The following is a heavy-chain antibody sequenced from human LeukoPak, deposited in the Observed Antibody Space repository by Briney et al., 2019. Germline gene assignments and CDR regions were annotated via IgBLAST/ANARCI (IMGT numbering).Heavy chain of an antibody. V-gene: IGHV1-2*02. CDR1: GYTFTGYY. D-gene: IGHD1-14*01. CDR2: INPNSGGT. J-gene: IGHJ6*02. CDR3: ASRTLYGMGV. Sequence: ASVKVSCKASGYTFTGYYMHWVRQAPGQGLEWMGWINPNSGGTNYAQKFQGRVTMTRDTSISTAYMELSSLRSEDTAVYYCASRTLYGMGVWGQGTTVTVSS.